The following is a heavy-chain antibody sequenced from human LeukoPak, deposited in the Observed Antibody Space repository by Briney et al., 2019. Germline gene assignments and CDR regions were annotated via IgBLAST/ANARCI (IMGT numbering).Heavy chain of an antibody. CDR2: ISSSSSYI. CDR1: GFTFSSYS. Sequence: PGGSLRLSCAASGFTFSSYSMNWVRQALGKGLEWVSSISSSSSYIYYADSVRGRFTISRDNAKNSLYLQMNSLRAEDTAVYYCARDLGGDYLDYWGQGTLVTVSS. V-gene: IGHV3-21*01. CDR3: ARDLGGDYLDY. D-gene: IGHD1-26*01. J-gene: IGHJ4*02.